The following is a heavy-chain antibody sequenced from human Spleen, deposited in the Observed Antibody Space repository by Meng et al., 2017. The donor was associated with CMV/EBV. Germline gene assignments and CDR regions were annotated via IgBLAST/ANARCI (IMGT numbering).Heavy chain of an antibody. V-gene: IGHV3-30-3*02. D-gene: IGHD2-2*01. CDR3: AKYQLPSGRISGGPFDF. CDR1: GFTFSSFA. Sequence: GESLKISCAASGFTFSSFAIHWVRQAPGKGLEWVAVIAYDGDNKLYADSVKGRFTISRDNSKNTVYLQLNSLRGEDTAVYYCAKYQLPSGRISGGPFDFWGQGTLVTVSS. J-gene: IGHJ4*02. CDR2: IAYDGDNK.